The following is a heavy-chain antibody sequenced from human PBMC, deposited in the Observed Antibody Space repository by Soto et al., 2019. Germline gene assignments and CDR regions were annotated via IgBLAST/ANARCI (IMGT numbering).Heavy chain of an antibody. D-gene: IGHD2-8*01. CDR1: GFTFYNYA. CDR2: ISGGGDGT. CDR3: AKKGLGSLATYCTTGDCHYAFDV. V-gene: IGHV3-23*01. J-gene: IGHJ3*01. Sequence: VQLLESGGGLVRPEGSLRLSCAASGFTFYNYAMNWVRQAPGKGLEWVSTISGGGDGTYYADSVKGRFTISRDNSRNTVYLQMNSLRAEDTAVYYCAKKGLGSLATYCTTGDCHYAFDVWGQGTLVTVSS.